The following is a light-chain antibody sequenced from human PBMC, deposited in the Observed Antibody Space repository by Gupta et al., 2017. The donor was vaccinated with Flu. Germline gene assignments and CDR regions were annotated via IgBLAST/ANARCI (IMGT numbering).Light chain of an antibody. Sequence: SYVLTQPPSVSVAPGQTARITCGGNNLGSKSVHWYQQKPGQAPVLVVYDDSDRPSAIPERFSASNPGKTATLTISRVEAGDEADYYCQVWDTSSDPHWVFGGGTKLTVL. J-gene: IGLJ3*02. CDR1: NLGSKS. CDR3: QVWDTSSDPHWV. V-gene: IGLV3-21*02. CDR2: DDS.